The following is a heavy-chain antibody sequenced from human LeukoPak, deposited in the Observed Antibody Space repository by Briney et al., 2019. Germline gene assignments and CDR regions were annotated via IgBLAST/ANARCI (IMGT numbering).Heavy chain of an antibody. J-gene: IGHJ2*01. D-gene: IGHD4-17*01. V-gene: IGHV4-38-2*01. Sequence: SETLSLTCAVSGYSISSGYYWGWIRQPPGKGLEWIGSIYHSGSTYYNPSLKSRVTISVDTSKNQFSLKLSSVTAADTAVYYCARLFGYDDYVTHYWYFDLWGRGTLVTVSS. CDR3: ARLFGYDDYVTHYWYFDL. CDR2: IYHSGST. CDR1: GYSISSGYY.